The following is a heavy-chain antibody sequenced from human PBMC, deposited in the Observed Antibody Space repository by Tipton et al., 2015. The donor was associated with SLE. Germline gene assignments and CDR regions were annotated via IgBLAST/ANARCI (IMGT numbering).Heavy chain of an antibody. J-gene: IGHJ4*02. V-gene: IGHV3-21*01. CDR2: ISSGSSYI. CDR1: GFTFRSYT. Sequence: SLRLSCAASGFTFRSYTMNWVRQAPGKGLEWVSSISSGSSYIYYADSVKGRFTISRDNAKNSLYLQMNSLRAEDTAVYYCAREAYDFWSGYYCYFDYWGQGTLVTVSS. D-gene: IGHD3-3*01. CDR3: AREAYDFWSGYYCYFDY.